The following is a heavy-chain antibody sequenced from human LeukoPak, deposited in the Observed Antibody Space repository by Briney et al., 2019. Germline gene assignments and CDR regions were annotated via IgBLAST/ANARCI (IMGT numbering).Heavy chain of an antibody. Sequence: GGSLRLSCAASGFTFSSYWMSWVRQAPGKGLEWVANIKQDGSEKYYVDSVKGRFTISRDNAKNSLYLQMNSLRAEDTAVYYCARESHTRYCSGGSCYPAEYFQHWGQGTLVTVSP. CDR3: ARESHTRYCSGGSCYPAEYFQH. CDR1: GFTFSSYW. V-gene: IGHV3-7*01. CDR2: IKQDGSEK. J-gene: IGHJ1*01. D-gene: IGHD2-15*01.